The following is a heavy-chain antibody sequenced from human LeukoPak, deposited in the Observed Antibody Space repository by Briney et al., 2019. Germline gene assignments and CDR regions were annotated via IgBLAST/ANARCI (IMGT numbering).Heavy chain of an antibody. CDR3: ARGSSLPAAIIDWFDP. J-gene: IGHJ5*02. Sequence: GGSLRLSCAASGFTFSSYWMHWVRQAPGKGLVWVSRINTDGSSTSYADSVKGRFTISRDNAKNTLYLQMNSLRAEDTAVYFCARGSSLPAAIIDWFDPWGQGTLVTVSS. D-gene: IGHD2-2*02. V-gene: IGHV3-74*01. CDR1: GFTFSSYW. CDR2: INTDGSST.